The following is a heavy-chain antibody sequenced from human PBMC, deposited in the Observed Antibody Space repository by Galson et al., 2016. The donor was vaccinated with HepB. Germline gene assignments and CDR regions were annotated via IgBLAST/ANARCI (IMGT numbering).Heavy chain of an antibody. CDR3: VPARGFGAWYFDY. V-gene: IGHV2-5*02. D-gene: IGHD3-10*01. CDR2: VYWDDDK. J-gene: IGHJ4*02. CDR1: GFSLSDTGEG. Sequence: PALVKPTQTLTLTCAFSGFSLSDTGEGVGWIRQPPGEALEWLALVYWDDDKRHSESLKNRLTITKDTPKNQVVLTVTNMAPVDAATYYCVPARGFGAWYFDYWGQGTLVTVSS.